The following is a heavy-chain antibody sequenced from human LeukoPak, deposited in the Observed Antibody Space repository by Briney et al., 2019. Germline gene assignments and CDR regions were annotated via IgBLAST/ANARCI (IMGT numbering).Heavy chain of an antibody. CDR2: ISNHGTT. CDR1: GFSVSTNY. V-gene: IGHV3-53*01. Sequence: PGGSLRLSCAASGFSVSTNYMSWVRQAPGVGLECVSVISNHGTTYYADSVKGRFSISRDNSKNTLYLQMNSLRAEDTAVYYCAKEIVVAGTRSYDYWGQGTLVTVSS. D-gene: IGHD6-19*01. J-gene: IGHJ4*02. CDR3: AKEIVVAGTRSYDY.